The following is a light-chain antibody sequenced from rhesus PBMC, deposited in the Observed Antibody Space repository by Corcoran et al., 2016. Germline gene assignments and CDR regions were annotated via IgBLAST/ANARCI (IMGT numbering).Light chain of an antibody. Sequence: QAALTQTPSVSGSPGQSVTISCTGTSSDIGAYNYVSWYQQHPGKAPQVMIYDVTKRPSGVSDRFSGSKSGNTASLTISGLQAEDEADYYCSSYTASKTFIFGIGTRLTVL. CDR3: SSYTASKTFI. V-gene: IGLV2-23*01. CDR1: SSDIGAYNY. J-gene: IGLJ1*01. CDR2: DVT.